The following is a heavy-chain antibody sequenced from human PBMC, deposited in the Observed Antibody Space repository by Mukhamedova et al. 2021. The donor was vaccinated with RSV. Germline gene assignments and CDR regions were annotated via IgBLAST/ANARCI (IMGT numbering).Heavy chain of an antibody. Sequence: GSSAKTYYADSVKGRFAISRDNSKNTLYLQMNSLRVEDTAVYYCAVYDSSGYYHPHWGQGTLVTVSS. V-gene: IGHV3-23*01. CDR2: GSSAKT. D-gene: IGHD3-22*01. J-gene: IGHJ1*01. CDR3: AVYDSSGYYHPH.